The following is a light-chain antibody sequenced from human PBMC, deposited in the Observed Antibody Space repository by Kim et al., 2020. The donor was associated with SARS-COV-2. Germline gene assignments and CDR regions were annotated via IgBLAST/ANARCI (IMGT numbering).Light chain of an antibody. Sequence: QSALTQPPSASGSPGQSVTISCTGTSSDVGGSNHVSWFQQHPGKAPKLMLYDVSKRPSGVPDRFSGSKSGNTASLTVSGLQAEDEADYYCYSYGGTNNRVFGGGTQLTVL. CDR3: YSYGGTNNRV. J-gene: IGLJ3*02. V-gene: IGLV2-8*01. CDR1: SSDVGGSNH. CDR2: DVS.